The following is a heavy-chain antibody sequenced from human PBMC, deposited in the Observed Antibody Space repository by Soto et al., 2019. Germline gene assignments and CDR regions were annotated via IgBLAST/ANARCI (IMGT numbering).Heavy chain of an antibody. CDR2: ISSDGTER. CDR3: AKDSGSRSWPHPLDS. CDR1: GFTFSPYG. J-gene: IGHJ4*02. V-gene: IGHV3-30*18. D-gene: IGHD6-13*01. Sequence: QVQLVESGGGVVQPGRSLRLSCAASGFTFSPYGMHWVRQAPGKGLEWVAVISSDGTERYYADSVKGRFTIYRDNSKNTFYLQMNSLRAEDTAVYYCAKDSGSRSWPHPLDSWGQGTLVTVPS.